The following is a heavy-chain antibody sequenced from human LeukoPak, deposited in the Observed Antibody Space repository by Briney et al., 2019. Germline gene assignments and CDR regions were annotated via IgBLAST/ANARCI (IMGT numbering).Heavy chain of an antibody. CDR1: GFTFSTYA. D-gene: IGHD2-21*01. J-gene: IGHJ4*02. Sequence: PGGSLRLSCAASGFTFSTYALHWVRQVPGKGLEYVSAISSIGGTTYYANSVKGRFIISRDNSKNTLYLQMGSLKPEDTAVYYCARVGDNTAFDYWGQGTLVTVSS. CDR3: ARVGDNTAFDY. V-gene: IGHV3-64*01. CDR2: ISSIGGTT.